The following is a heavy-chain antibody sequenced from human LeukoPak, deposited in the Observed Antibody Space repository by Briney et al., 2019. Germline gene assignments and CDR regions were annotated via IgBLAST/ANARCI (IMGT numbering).Heavy chain of an antibody. CDR3: ARVELLWFGELLYQDY. V-gene: IGHV3-7*01. J-gene: IGHJ4*02. D-gene: IGHD3-10*01. CDR2: IKQDGSEK. Sequence: GGSLRLSCAASGFTFSCYWMSWVRQAPGKGLEWVANIKQDGSEKYYVDSVKGRFTISRDNAKNSLYLQMNSLRAEDTAVYYCARVELLWFGELLYQDYWGQGTLVTVSS. CDR1: GFTFSCYW.